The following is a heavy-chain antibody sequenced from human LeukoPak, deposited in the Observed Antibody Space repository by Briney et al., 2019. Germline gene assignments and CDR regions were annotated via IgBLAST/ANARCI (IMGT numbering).Heavy chain of an antibody. Sequence: ASVKVSYKASGGTFSSYAISWVRQAPGQGLEWMGGIIPIFGTANYAQKFQGRVTITADESTSTAYMELSSLRSEDTAVYYCAVYCSSTSCYLDYWGQGTLVTVSS. CDR3: AVYCSSTSCYLDY. V-gene: IGHV1-69*13. CDR2: IIPIFGTA. D-gene: IGHD2-2*01. J-gene: IGHJ4*02. CDR1: GGTFSSYA.